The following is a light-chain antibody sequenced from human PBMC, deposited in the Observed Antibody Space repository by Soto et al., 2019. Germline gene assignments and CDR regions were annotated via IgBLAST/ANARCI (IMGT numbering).Light chain of an antibody. J-gene: IGLJ1*01. Sequence: QSALTQPPSVSGAPGQRVTISCTGSSSNIGADYDVHWYQQFPGTAPKVLIYGNNNRPSGVPDRFSGSRSGTSASLAITGLQPEDEADYYCQSYDSSLSGYVFGAGTKLTVL. CDR1: SSNIGADYD. V-gene: IGLV1-40*01. CDR2: GNN. CDR3: QSYDSSLSGYV.